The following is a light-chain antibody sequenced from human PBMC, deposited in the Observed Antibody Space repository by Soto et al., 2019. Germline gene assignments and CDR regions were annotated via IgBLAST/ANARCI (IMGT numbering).Light chain of an antibody. CDR2: GAS. CDR1: QSVNFS. V-gene: IGKV3-15*01. J-gene: IGKJ4*01. CDR3: QQYNKWPPT. Sequence: EIVMTQSPATLSVSPGERATLSCRASQSVNFSLAWYQHKPGQAPRLLIYGASTRATGIPARFSGSESGTEFTLTISSLQSEDFAVYHCQQYNKWPPTFGGGTKVEIK.